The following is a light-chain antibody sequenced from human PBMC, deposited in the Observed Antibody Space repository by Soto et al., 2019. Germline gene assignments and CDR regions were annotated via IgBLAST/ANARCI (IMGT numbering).Light chain of an antibody. CDR1: SSDVGGYNS. Sequence: QSALTQPASVSGSPGQSITISCTGTSSDVGGYNSVSWYQHHPGKAPKIILYDVGDRPSGVSYRFSGSKSGNTASLTISGLQAAYEADYFCSSYTSSMTNVFGSGTKLTVL. CDR2: DVG. J-gene: IGLJ1*01. V-gene: IGLV2-14*03. CDR3: SSYTSSMTNV.